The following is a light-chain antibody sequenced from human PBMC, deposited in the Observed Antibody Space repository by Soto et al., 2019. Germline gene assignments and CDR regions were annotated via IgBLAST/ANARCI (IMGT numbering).Light chain of an antibody. CDR3: QTWGTGINWV. Sequence: QPVLTQSPSASASLGASVKLTCTLSTGHSHYAVAWHQQQAEKGPRFLMKLNNDGSHYRGDGIPDRFSGSSSGTERYLTISSLQSDDEADYFCQTWGTGINWVFGAGTKVTVL. CDR2: LNNDGSH. V-gene: IGLV4-69*01. CDR1: TGHSHYA. J-gene: IGLJ3*02.